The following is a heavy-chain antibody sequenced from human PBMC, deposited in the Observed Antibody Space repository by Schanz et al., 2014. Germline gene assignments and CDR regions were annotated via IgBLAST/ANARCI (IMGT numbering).Heavy chain of an antibody. V-gene: IGHV3-23*04. Sequence: EVQLVESGGGLVQPGGSLRLSCAASGFTFSAYAMTWVRQIPGKGLEWVSAISASGGTTYYADSVKGRFTISRDNSKNTLYLQMNSLRAEDTAVYYCAKTPREYCNYDSCPNWCDSWGQGTLVTASS. J-gene: IGHJ5*01. CDR3: AKTPREYCNYDSCPNWCDS. CDR2: ISASGGTT. CDR1: GFTFSAYA. D-gene: IGHD2-15*01.